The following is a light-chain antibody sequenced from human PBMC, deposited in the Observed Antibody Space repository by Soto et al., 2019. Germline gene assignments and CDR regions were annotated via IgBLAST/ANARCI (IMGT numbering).Light chain of an antibody. J-gene: IGLJ1*01. CDR2: DVS. V-gene: IGLV2-14*01. CDR3: SSYTSSSFYV. Sequence: QYALTQPASVSGSPGQSITISCTGTSSDVGGYNYVSWYQQHPGKAPKLMIYDVSNRPSGVSNRFSGSKSGNTASLTISGLHAEDEADYYCSSYTSSSFYVFGTGTKLTVL. CDR1: SSDVGGYNY.